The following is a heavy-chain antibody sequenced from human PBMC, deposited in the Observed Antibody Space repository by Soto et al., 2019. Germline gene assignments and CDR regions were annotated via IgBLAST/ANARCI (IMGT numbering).Heavy chain of an antibody. CDR1: GDTFTNFG. Sequence: HLVQSGPEVTQPGASVTVSCKTSGDTFTNFGLSWVRQAPGQGLEWMGWIATYNSNKNYAQKFQGRLTLTTDTSTSTAYMELKSLGYDETAVYYCARVLRGVVNWFDPWGQGTLVTVSS. V-gene: IGHV1-18*01. D-gene: IGHD3-10*01. J-gene: IGHJ5*02. CDR3: ARVLRGVVNWFDP. CDR2: IATYNSNK.